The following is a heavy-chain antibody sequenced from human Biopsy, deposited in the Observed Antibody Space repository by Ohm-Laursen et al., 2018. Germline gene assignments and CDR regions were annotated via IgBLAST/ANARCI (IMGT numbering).Heavy chain of an antibody. D-gene: IGHD2-21*01. CDR2: IDQDGSEK. CDR3: VKAYSAIYWFDP. Sequence: SLRLSCAASGFTFSSHAMTWVRQAPGKGLEWVANIDQDGSEKNYIDSVKGRFTISRDNSKNTLFLQMDSLRADDTAVYYCVKAYSAIYWFDPWGQGTLVTVSS. CDR1: GFTFSSHA. J-gene: IGHJ5*02. V-gene: IGHV3-7*03.